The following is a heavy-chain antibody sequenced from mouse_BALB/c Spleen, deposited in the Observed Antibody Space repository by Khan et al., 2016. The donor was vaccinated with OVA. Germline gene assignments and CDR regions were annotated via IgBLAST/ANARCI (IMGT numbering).Heavy chain of an antibody. CDR2: TYPGNGDT. CDR3: ARGGITTEYFHS. J-gene: IGHJ2*01. V-gene: IGHV1-87*01. D-gene: IGHD1-1*01. Sequence: QVQLQQPGAELARPWASVKLSCKASGYSFTNYWMQWVKQRPGQGLEWMGTTYPGNGDTRYTQTFKGKATLTADKSSNTAYMQLSSLASEDSAVYYCARGGITTEYFHSWGLGTTLTVSS. CDR1: GYSFTNYW.